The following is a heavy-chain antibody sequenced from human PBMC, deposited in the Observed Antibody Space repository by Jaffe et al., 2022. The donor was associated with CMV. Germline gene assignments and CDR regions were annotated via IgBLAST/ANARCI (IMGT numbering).Heavy chain of an antibody. Sequence: QLQLQESGPGLVKPSETLSLTCTVSGGSISSSSYYWGWIRQPPGKGLEWIGSIYYSGSTYYNPSLKSRVTISVDTSKNQFSLKLSSVTAADTAVYYCARHVTGYCSSTSCPTPGWFDPWGQGTLVTVSS. D-gene: IGHD2-2*01. CDR2: IYYSGST. V-gene: IGHV4-39*01. CDR3: ARHVTGYCSSTSCPTPGWFDP. J-gene: IGHJ5*02. CDR1: GGSISSSSYY.